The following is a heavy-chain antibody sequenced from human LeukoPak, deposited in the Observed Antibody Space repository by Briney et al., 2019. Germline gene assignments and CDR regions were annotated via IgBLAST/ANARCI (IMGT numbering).Heavy chain of an antibody. CDR3: AKGSYYDSSGSFYFDY. D-gene: IGHD3-22*01. CDR2: ISGSGGST. CDR1: GFIFSNYA. V-gene: IGHV3-23*01. J-gene: IGHJ4*02. Sequence: GGSLRLSCAASGFIFSNYAMSWVRQAPGKGLEWVSGISGSGGSTPYAESVKGRFTISRDNSKNTLYVQVNSLGTEDTAAYYCAKGSYYDSSGSFYFDYWGQGTLVTVSS.